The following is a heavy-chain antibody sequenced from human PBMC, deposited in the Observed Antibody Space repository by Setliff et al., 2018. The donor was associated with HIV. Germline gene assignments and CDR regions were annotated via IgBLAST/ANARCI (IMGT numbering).Heavy chain of an antibody. J-gene: IGHJ4*02. CDR3: VKDINLGLSRYFHY. CDR2: ISYNGSKQ. CDR1: GFTFSSYA. Sequence: GSLRLSCAASGFTFSSYAMHWVRQAPGKGLEWVAVISYNGSKQSYADSVKGRFTISRDDSKNTLYLQMKTLRAEDTAVYYCVKDINLGLSRYFHYWGQGTLVTVSS. V-gene: IGHV3-30*04.